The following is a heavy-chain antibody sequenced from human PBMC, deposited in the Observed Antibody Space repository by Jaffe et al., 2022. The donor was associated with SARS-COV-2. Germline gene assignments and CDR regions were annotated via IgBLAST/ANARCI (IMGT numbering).Heavy chain of an antibody. V-gene: IGHV3-23*01. Sequence: EVQLLESGGGLVQPGGSLRLSCAASGFTFSSYAMSWVRQAPGKGLEWVSAISGSGGSTYYADSVKGRFTISRDNSKNTLYLQMNSLRAEDTAVYYCAKGVRGQAVAGQYYYYYYGMDVWGQGTTVTVSS. J-gene: IGHJ6*02. CDR1: GFTFSSYA. D-gene: IGHD6-19*01. CDR3: AKGVRGQAVAGQYYYYYYGMDV. CDR2: ISGSGGST.